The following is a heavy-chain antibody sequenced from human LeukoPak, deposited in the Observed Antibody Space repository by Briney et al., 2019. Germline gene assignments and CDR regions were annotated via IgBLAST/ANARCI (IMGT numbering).Heavy chain of an antibody. CDR3: ATNKDWAEAD. D-gene: IGHD3/OR15-3a*01. J-gene: IGHJ4*02. Sequence: SETLSLACSVSDGSIRTYYWSWIRQSPGQGLEWIGNIYYRGDINYNPSLKSRVIISIDTSKNQFSLKVTSLTAADTAVYYCATNKDWAEADWGQGTLVIVSS. CDR2: IYYRGDI. CDR1: DGSIRTYY. V-gene: IGHV4-59*03.